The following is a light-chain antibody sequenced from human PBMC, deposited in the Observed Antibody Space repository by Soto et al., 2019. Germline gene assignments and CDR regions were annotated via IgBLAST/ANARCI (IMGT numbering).Light chain of an antibody. Sequence: PGERATLCCRASQSVTSNNLAWYQQKPGQAPRLLIYGASSRAADIPDRFSGSGSGTDFTLTISRLEPEDFAVYYCQQYGSSPLIFGGGTKVEIK. J-gene: IGKJ4*01. V-gene: IGKV3-20*01. CDR3: QQYGSSPLI. CDR2: GAS. CDR1: QSVTSNN.